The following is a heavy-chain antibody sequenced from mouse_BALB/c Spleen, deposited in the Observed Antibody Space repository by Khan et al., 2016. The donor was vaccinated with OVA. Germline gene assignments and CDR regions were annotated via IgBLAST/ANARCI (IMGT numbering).Heavy chain of an antibody. D-gene: IGHD1-1*01. CDR2: IGPGSSNA. CDR3: ARENYYGRSCCAMDY. CDR1: GYTFTSYW. Sequence: DLVKPGASVKLSCKASGYTFTSYWINWIKQRPGQGLEWIGRIGPGSSNAYYNDMFKDKATLTVDTSSNTAHIQLSSLSSEDSAVYFCARENYYGRSCCAMDYWGQGTSVTVSA. J-gene: IGHJ4*01. V-gene: IGHV1S41*01.